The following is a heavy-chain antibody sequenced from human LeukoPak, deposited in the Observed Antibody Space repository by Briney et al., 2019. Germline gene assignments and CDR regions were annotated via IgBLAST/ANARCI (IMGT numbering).Heavy chain of an antibody. CDR1: GASISSGDYY. J-gene: IGHJ5*02. V-gene: IGHV4-61*08. CDR2: IYNSGST. CDR3: ARGHGQFAP. Sequence: SETLSLTCTVSGASISSGDYYWSWIRQPPGKGLECIGYIYNSGSTNDNPSLRSRVTISADTSKNQFSLKLSSVTAADTAVYYCARGHGQFAPWGQGTLVTVSS.